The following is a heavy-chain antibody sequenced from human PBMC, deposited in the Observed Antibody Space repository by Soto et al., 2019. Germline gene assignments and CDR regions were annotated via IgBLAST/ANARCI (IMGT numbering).Heavy chain of an antibody. D-gene: IGHD3-3*01. V-gene: IGHV3-23*01. CDR2: ISGNGGST. CDR1: GFTFSSYA. Sequence: PGGSLRLCCAASGFTFSSYAMSWVRQAPGKGLEWVSTISGNGGSTHYADSVKGRFTISRDNSMNTLYLQMNSLRAEDTAIYYCAKGKANTVFGVNTIFDYWGQGTLVTVSS. J-gene: IGHJ4*02. CDR3: AKGKANTVFGVNTIFDY.